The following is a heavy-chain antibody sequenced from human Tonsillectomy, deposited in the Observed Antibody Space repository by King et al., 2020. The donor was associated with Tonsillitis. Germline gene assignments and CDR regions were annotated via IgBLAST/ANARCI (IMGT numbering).Heavy chain of an antibody. J-gene: IGHJ2*01. CDR2: LNHSGST. Sequence: VQLQQWGAGLLKPSETLSLTCAVYGGSFSGYYWSWIRQPPGKGLEWIGELNHSGSTNYNPSLKSRVTVSVDTSKNQFSLKLSSVTAADTAVYYCARGLGIAAAGTGWYFDRWGRGSLVTVSS. CDR3: ARGLGIAAAGTGWYFDR. D-gene: IGHD6-13*01. CDR1: GGSFSGYY. V-gene: IGHV4-34*01.